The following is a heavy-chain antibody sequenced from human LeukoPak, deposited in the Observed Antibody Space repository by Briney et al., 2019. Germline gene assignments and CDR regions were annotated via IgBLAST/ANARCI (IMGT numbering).Heavy chain of an antibody. Sequence: SVKVSCKASGGTFSSYAISWVRQAPGQGLEWMGGIIPIFGTANYAQKFQGRVTITTDESTSTAYMELSSLRSEDTAVYYCVLRYYDSSGPGDAFDIWGQGTMVTVSS. J-gene: IGHJ3*02. D-gene: IGHD3-22*01. CDR3: VLRYYDSSGPGDAFDI. V-gene: IGHV1-69*05. CDR1: GGTFSSYA. CDR2: IIPIFGTA.